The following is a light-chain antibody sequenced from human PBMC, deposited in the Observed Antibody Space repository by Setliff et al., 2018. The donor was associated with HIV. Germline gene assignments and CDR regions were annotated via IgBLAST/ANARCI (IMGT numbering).Light chain of an antibody. Sequence: QSVLTQPASVSGSPGQSITISCTGTSSDVGNYNLVSWYQHYPGKAPKLIIYEVDNRPSGVSNRFSGSKSGNTASLTISGLQAEDEADYYCSSYTNTPLYVFGTGTKVTVL. V-gene: IGLV2-14*02. CDR3: SSYTNTPLYV. CDR1: SSDVGNYNL. CDR2: EVD. J-gene: IGLJ1*01.